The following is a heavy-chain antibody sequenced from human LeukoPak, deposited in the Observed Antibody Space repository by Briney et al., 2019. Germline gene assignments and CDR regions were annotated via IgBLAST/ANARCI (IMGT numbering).Heavy chain of an antibody. D-gene: IGHD4-23*01. J-gene: IGHJ3*02. V-gene: IGHV3-15*01. Sequence: GGSLRLSCAASGFTFDKAWMTWVRQASGKGPEWVGRIRGKGDGGRTEYAAPVKGRFTISRDDSKNTVFLQMDSLQTEDAAVYYCATSRWSSYEEDAFDIWGQGTLVIVSS. CDR3: ATSRWSSYEEDAFDI. CDR2: IRGKGDGGRT. CDR1: GFTFDKAW.